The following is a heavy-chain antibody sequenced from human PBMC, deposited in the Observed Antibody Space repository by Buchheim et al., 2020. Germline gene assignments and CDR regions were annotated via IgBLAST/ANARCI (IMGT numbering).Heavy chain of an antibody. CDR3: AKGVLAWEW. CDR1: GFTFSSYG. CDR2: ISYDGSNK. V-gene: IGHV3-30*18. D-gene: IGHD1-26*01. J-gene: IGHJ4*02. Sequence: VQLVESGGGLVQPGRSLRLSCAASGFTFSSYGMHWVRQAPGKGLEWVAVISYDGSNKYYADSVKGRFTISRDNSKNTLYLQMNSLRAEDTAVYYCAKGVLAWEWWGQGTL.